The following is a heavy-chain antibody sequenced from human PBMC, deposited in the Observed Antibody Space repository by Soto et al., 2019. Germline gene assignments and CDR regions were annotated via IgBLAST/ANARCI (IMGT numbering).Heavy chain of an antibody. J-gene: IGHJ4*02. D-gene: IGHD5-12*01. V-gene: IGHV3-30-3*01. Sequence: QVQLVESGGGVVQPGKSLRLSCAASGFTFSDNGFHWVRQAPGKGLEWVAVISYDGGNTYYADSVKGRFTMSRDNSKSTLWLQMNSLRAEDTAVYYCVRDERDGYNPYYFDYWGQGTLVTVSS. CDR3: VRDERDGYNPYYFDY. CDR1: GFTFSDNG. CDR2: ISYDGGNT.